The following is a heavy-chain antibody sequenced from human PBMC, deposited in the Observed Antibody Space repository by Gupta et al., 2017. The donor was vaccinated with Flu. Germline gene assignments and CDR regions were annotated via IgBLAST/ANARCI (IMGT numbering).Heavy chain of an antibody. D-gene: IGHD3-10*01. CDR3: ARGDNYYGSGSYYPLDY. Sequence: EVQLVDSGGGVVRPGWSLRLSCVAPGFTFDDYGIRCVRQAPGKGLEWVSDINWNGASTGYADSVKGRFTISRDNAKKSLYLQMNSLRADDTALYHCARGDNYYGSGSYYPLDYWGQGTLATVSS. CDR2: INWNGAST. CDR1: GFTFDDYG. V-gene: IGHV3-20*01. J-gene: IGHJ4*02.